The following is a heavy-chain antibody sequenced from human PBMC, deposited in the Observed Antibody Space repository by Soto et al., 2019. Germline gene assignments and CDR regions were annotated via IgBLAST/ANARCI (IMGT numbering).Heavy chain of an antibody. V-gene: IGHV1-58*01. CDR2: IVVGSGNT. Sequence: ASVKVSCKASGFTFTSSAVQWVRQARGQRLEWIGWIVVGSGNTNYAQKSQERVTITRDMSTSTAYMELSSLRSEDTAVYYCAAETEYSSANLYGMDVWGQGTTVTVSS. J-gene: IGHJ6*02. D-gene: IGHD6-19*01. CDR3: AAETEYSSANLYGMDV. CDR1: GFTFTSSA.